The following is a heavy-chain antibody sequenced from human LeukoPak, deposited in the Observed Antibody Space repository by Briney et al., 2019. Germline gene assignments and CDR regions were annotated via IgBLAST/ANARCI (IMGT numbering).Heavy chain of an antibody. D-gene: IGHD1-26*01. CDR3: ARDPVGAIGYGMDV. V-gene: IGHV3-66*01. Sequence: GGSLRLSCAASGFTVSSNYMNWVRQAPGKGLEWVSVIYSGGSTIYADSVKGRFTISRDSSKSTLYLQMNSLRAEDTAVYYCARDPVGAIGYGMDVWGQGTTVTVSS. CDR1: GFTVSSNY. CDR2: IYSGGST. J-gene: IGHJ6*02.